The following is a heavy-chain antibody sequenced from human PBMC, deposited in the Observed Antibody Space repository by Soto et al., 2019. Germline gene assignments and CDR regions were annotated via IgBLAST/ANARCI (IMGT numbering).Heavy chain of an antibody. CDR2: IDPSDSYT. Sequence: PGESLKISCKGSGYSFTSYWISWVRQMPGKGLERMGRIDPSDSYTNYSPSFQGHVTISADKSISTAYLQWSSLKASDTAMYYCARHGSGSYPAHYYYGMDVWGQGTTVTGSS. D-gene: IGHD3-10*01. CDR3: ARHGSGSYPAHYYYGMDV. V-gene: IGHV5-10-1*01. CDR1: GYSFTSYW. J-gene: IGHJ6*02.